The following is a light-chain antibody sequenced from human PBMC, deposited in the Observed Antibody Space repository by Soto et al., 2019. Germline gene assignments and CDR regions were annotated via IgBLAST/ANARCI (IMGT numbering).Light chain of an antibody. J-gene: IGKJ1*01. Sequence: ATQMTQSPSSLSASVGDRITITCLASRDIGRDLSWYQQKPGKAPTILIYAASNLQSGVPSRFRGSSSGTEFTLTVSSLQPEDFATYYCLQDHDDSWTFGQGTKVDIK. CDR3: LQDHDDSWT. CDR2: AAS. V-gene: IGKV1-6*01. CDR1: RDIGRD.